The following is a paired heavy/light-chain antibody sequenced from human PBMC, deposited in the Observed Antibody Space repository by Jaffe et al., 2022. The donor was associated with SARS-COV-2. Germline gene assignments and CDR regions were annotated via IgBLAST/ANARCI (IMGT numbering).Light chain of an antibody. J-gene: IGKJ3*01. V-gene: IGKV1-5*03. Sequence: DIQMTQSPSTLSASVGDRVIITCRASQSVNSWLAWYQQKPGKAPKVLIYKASSLERGVPSRFSGSGSGTEFTLTISSLQPDDFATYYCQQYNSYSEGFTFGPGTKVDVK. CDR1: QSVNSW. CDR2: KAS. CDR3: QQYNSYSEGFT.
Heavy chain of an antibody. CDR2: VYYNGIT. V-gene: IGHV4-39*02. J-gene: IGHJ6*02. CDR1: GGSISSGSGSYY. D-gene: IGHD6-19*01. Sequence: QLLLQESGPGLVKPSETLSLTCTVSGGSISSGSGSYYWGWIRQPPGKGLEWIGSVYYNGITYYNPSLKSRVTISRDTSENHFSLNLRSVTAADAAVYYCARRPAGYGMDVWGQGTTVIVSS. CDR3: ARRPAGYGMDV.